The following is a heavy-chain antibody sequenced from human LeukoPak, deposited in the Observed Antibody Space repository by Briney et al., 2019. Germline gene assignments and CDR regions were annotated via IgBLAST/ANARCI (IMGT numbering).Heavy chain of an antibody. CDR3: ARTGYDFWSGPPDY. J-gene: IGHJ4*02. CDR1: GFTFSSYS. V-gene: IGHV3-48*04. CDR2: ISSSGSTI. D-gene: IGHD3-3*01. Sequence: GGSLRLSCAASGFTFSSYSMNWVRQAPGKGLEWVSYISSSGSTIYYADSVKGRFTISRDNAKNSLYLQMNSLRAEDTAVYYCARTGYDFWSGPPDYWGQGTLVTVSS.